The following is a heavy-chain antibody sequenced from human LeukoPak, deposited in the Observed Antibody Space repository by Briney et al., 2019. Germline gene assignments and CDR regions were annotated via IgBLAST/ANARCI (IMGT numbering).Heavy chain of an antibody. CDR1: GGSISSSSYY. CDR3: ARVYYDFWSGFPGSYYYYYMDV. V-gene: IGHV4-39*07. D-gene: IGHD3-3*01. J-gene: IGHJ6*03. Sequence: SETLSLNCTVSGGSISSSSYYWGWIRQPPGKGLEWIASIYYSGSTYYNPSLKSRVTISVDTSKNQFSLKLSSVTAADTAVYYCARVYYDFWSGFPGSYYYYYMDVWGKGTTVTVSS. CDR2: IYYSGST.